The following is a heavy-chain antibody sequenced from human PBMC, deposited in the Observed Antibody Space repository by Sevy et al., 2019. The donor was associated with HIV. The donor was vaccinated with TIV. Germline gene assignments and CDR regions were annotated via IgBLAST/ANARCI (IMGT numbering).Heavy chain of an antibody. CDR2: ISGSGDTI. V-gene: IGHV3-11*01. D-gene: IGHD4-17*01. J-gene: IGHJ6*02. CDR3: ARDHVKDGDLGDYYYYAMDV. CDR1: RFTFSDYY. Sequence: GGSLRLSCAASRFTFSDYYMSWLRQAPGKGLEWLSYISGSGDTIYYADSVKGRFTISRDNAKNSLYLQMNSLRAEDTAVYYCARDHVKDGDLGDYYYYAMDVWGQGTTVTVSS.